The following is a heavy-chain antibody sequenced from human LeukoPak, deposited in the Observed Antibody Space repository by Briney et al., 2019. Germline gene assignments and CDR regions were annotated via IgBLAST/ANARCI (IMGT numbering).Heavy chain of an antibody. V-gene: IGHV3-30*03. CDR1: GVTFSSYG. CDR3: TTKVIRGNSGDDYDD. Sequence: GGSPRLSCAASGVTFSSYGMHWVRQAPGKGLEGVALISSDGNDKLYGDSVKGRFTISRDDSKSTLYLQMNSLRAEDTAVYYCTTKVIRGNSGDDYDDWGQGTLVTVSS. D-gene: IGHD5-12*01. J-gene: IGHJ4*02. CDR2: ISSDGNDK.